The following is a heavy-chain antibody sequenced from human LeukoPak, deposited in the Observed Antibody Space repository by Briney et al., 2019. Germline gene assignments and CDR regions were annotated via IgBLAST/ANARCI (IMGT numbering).Heavy chain of an antibody. CDR1: GYTFTGYY. CDR2: INPNSGGT. D-gene: IGHD3-10*01. J-gene: IGHJ5*02. CDR3: ASSHVRGLLPGRSWFDP. Sequence: ASVKVSCKASGYTFTGYYMHWVRQAPGQGLEWMGRINPNSGGTNYAQKFQGRVTITADESTSTAYMELSSLRSEDTAVYYCASSHVRGLLPGRSWFDPWGQGTLVTVSS. V-gene: IGHV1-2*06.